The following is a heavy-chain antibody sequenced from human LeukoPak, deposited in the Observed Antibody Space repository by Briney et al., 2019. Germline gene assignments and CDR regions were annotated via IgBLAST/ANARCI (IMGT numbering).Heavy chain of an antibody. V-gene: IGHV3-30*18. CDR3: AKVATQVGFDYFDY. J-gene: IGHJ4*02. D-gene: IGHD5-12*01. CDR2: ISYDGSNK. Sequence: GGSLRLSCAASGFTFSSYGMHWVRQAPGKGLEWVAVISYDGSNKYYADSVKGRFTISRDDSKNTLYLQMNSLRAEDTAVYYCAKVATQVGFDYFDYWGQGTLVTVSS. CDR1: GFTFSSYG.